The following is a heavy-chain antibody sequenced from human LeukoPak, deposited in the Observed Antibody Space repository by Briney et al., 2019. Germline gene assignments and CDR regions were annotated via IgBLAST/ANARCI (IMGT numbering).Heavy chain of an antibody. J-gene: IGHJ4*02. D-gene: IGHD2-2*01. CDR3: AKDDLVPAALFDY. CDR2: ISGSSGST. V-gene: IGHV3-23*01. Sequence: GGSLRLSCTASGFTFSSYAMSWVRQAPRQRLKWVSAISGSSGSTYSADSVKGRFTISRGNSKNTLYLQMNSLRAEDTAVYYCAKDDLVPAALFDYWGQGTLVTVSS. CDR1: GFTFSSYA.